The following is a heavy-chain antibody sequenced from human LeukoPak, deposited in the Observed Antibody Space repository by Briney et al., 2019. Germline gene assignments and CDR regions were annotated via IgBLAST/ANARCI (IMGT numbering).Heavy chain of an antibody. CDR1: GGTFSSYA. J-gene: IGHJ6*02. CDR2: IIPILGIA. Sequence: ASVKVSCKASGGTFSSYAISWVRQAPGQGLEWMGRIIPILGIANYAQKFQGRVTITADKSTSTAYMELSSLRSEDTAVYYCARGTSGSYFSYGMDVWGQGTTVTVSS. D-gene: IGHD3-10*01. V-gene: IGHV1-69*04. CDR3: ARGTSGSYFSYGMDV.